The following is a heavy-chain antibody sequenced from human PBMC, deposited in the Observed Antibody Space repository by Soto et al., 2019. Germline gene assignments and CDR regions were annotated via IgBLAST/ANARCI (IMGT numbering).Heavy chain of an antibody. J-gene: IGHJ4*02. CDR2: ITGSADKT. CDR1: GFSLSNYA. Sequence: EVQLLESGGDLVQPGGSLRLSCAASGFSLSNYAMTWVRQAPGKGLEWVSGITGSADKTYYADSVKGRFIISRDNSKNTLYLQMNSLRGEDTALYYCARDCSSSSCSVWHYWGQGTLVTVSS. V-gene: IGHV3-23*01. D-gene: IGHD2-2*01. CDR3: ARDCSSSSCSVWHY.